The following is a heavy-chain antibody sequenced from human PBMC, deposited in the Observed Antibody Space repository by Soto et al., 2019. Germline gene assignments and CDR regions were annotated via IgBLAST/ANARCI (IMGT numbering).Heavy chain of an antibody. CDR1: GFTFSSYW. CDR3: ARVGSYSSSSSWFDP. J-gene: IGHJ5*02. Sequence: GGSLRLSCAASGFTFSSYWMHWVRQAPGKGLVWVSRINSDGSSTSYADSVKGRFTISRDKAKNTLYLQMNSLRAEDTAVYYCARVGSYSSSSSWFDPWGQGTLVTVSS. CDR2: INSDGSST. D-gene: IGHD6-6*01. V-gene: IGHV3-74*01.